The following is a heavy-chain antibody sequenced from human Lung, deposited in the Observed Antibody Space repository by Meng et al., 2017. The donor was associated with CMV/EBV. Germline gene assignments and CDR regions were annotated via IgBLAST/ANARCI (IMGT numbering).Heavy chain of an antibody. CDR1: GFTFSDFY. Sequence: GESXKISCAASGFTFSDFYMSWIRQAPGKGLEWVANIGTSESSKYYVDSVKGRFTVSRDNTKNSLYLQMNTLTVEDTAAYYCARGGGATAKDFYGMDVWGQGTXVTVSS. CDR2: IGTSESSK. V-gene: IGHV3-11*04. CDR3: ARGGGATAKDFYGMDV. J-gene: IGHJ6*01. D-gene: IGHD1-26*01.